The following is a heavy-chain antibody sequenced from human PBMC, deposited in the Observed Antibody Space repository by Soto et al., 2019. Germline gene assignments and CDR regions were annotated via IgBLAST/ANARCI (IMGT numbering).Heavy chain of an antibody. J-gene: IGHJ5*02. Sequence: GESLKISCKGSGYNFTNYWIGWVRQMPGKGLECMGIIYPGDSDIRYSPSFQGQVTISADKSTSTAYLQWNSLKASDTAMYYCARQGIIFGTWFDPWGQGTLVTVSS. CDR2: IYPGDSDI. CDR1: GYNFTNYW. V-gene: IGHV5-51*01. CDR3: ARQGIIFGTWFDP. D-gene: IGHD3-16*01.